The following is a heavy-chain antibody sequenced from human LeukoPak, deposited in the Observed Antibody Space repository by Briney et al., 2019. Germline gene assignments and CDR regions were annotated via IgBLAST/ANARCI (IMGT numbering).Heavy chain of an antibody. CDR2: IYENGGTT. J-gene: IGHJ4*02. V-gene: IGHV3-23*01. CDR1: GFTFRSHA. CDR3: VREDTPATANY. D-gene: IGHD2-21*02. Sequence: GGSLRLSCVGSGFTFRSHAMSRVRQAPEKGLEFVSGIYENGGTTYYADSVKGRFTISRDNSKDTLFLQMHSLRPGDTAVYYCVREDTPATANYWGQGTLVTISS.